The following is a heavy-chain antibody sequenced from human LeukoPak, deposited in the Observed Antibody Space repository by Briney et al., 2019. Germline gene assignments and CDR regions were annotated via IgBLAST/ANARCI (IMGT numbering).Heavy chain of an antibody. CDR1: GFTFSNAW. CDR3: TTRLGGGYGGYDESDVFDY. Sequence: GGSLRLSCAASGFTFSNAWMSWVRQAPGKGLEWVGRIKSKTDGGTTDYAAPVKGRFTISRDDSKNTLYLQMNSLKTEDTAVYYCTTRLGGGYGGYDESDVFDYWGQGTLVTVSS. V-gene: IGHV3-15*01. J-gene: IGHJ4*02. D-gene: IGHD5-12*01. CDR2: IKSKTDGGTT.